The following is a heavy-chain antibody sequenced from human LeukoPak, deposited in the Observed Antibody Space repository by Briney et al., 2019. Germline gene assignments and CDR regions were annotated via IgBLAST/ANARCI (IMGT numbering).Heavy chain of an antibody. J-gene: IGHJ4*02. CDR3: ARERAHYYDSSGYDYFDY. V-gene: IGHV3-66*01. CDR2: IYSGGST. Sequence: GGSLRLSCAASGFTVSSNYMSWVRQAPGKGLEWVSVIYSGGSTYYADSVKGRFTISRDNSKNTLYLQMNSLRAEDTAVYYCARERAHYYDSSGYDYFDYWGQGTLVTVSS. CDR1: GFTVSSNY. D-gene: IGHD3-22*01.